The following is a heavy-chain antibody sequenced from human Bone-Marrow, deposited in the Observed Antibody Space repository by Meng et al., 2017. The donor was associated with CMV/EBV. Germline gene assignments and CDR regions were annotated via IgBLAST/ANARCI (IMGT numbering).Heavy chain of an antibody. V-gene: IGHV3-21*01. J-gene: IGHJ6*02. CDR3: ARGVAAMSYYYGMDV. Sequence: GESLKIFCAASGFTFSGSSMNWVRQAPGKGLEWVSSISSSAVYIDYIDSVKGRFTISRDNAKNSLYLQMNSLRAEDAAVYYCARGVAAMSYYYGMDVWGQGTTVTVSS. CDR2: ISSSAVYI. CDR1: GFTFSGSS. D-gene: IGHD2-15*01.